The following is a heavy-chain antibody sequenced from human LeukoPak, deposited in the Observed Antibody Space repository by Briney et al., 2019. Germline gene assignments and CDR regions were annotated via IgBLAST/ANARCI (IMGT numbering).Heavy chain of an antibody. V-gene: IGHV4-59*01. CDR3: ARALNYDFWSGFHY. CDR2: IYYSGST. CDR1: GGSISSYY. J-gene: IGHJ4*02. D-gene: IGHD3-3*01. Sequence: SETLSLTCTVSGGSISSYYWSWIRQPPGKGLEWIGYIYYSGSTNYNPSLTSRVTISVDTSKNQFSLKLSSVTAADTAVYYCARALNYDFWSGFHYWGQGTLVTVSS.